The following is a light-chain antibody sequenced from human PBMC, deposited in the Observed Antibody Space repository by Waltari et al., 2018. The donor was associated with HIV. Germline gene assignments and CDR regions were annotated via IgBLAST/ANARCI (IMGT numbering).Light chain of an antibody. CDR1: QGINYY. Sequence: DIQLTQSPSFLSASVGDRVTITCRTSQGINYYLAWYQQKPGKAPKLLIYKASTLESGVPSRFSGSGSGTEFTLTISSLQPDDFATYYCQQYNRYSTFGQGTKVEIK. CDR3: QQYNRYST. J-gene: IGKJ1*01. CDR2: KAS. V-gene: IGKV1-5*03.